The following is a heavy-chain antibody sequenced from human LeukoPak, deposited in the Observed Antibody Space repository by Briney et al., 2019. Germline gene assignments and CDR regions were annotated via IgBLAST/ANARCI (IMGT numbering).Heavy chain of an antibody. D-gene: IGHD3-10*01. CDR3: ARDARVQKWFGEVIMTTTYYFDD. CDR2: IYYSGSA. V-gene: IGHV4-34*01. CDR1: GGSFSGDY. J-gene: IGHJ4*02. Sequence: SETLSLTCGVYGGSFSGDYWSWVRQPPGKGLEWIGSIYYSGSAYYNPSLKSRVTISVDTSKNQFSLKLTSVTAADTAVYYCARDARVQKWFGEVIMTTTYYFDDWGQGTLVTVPS.